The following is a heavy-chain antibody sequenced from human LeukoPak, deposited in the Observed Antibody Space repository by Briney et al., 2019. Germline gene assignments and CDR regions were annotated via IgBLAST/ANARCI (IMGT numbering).Heavy chain of an antibody. CDR2: ISSSGSTI. V-gene: IGHV3-11*04. CDR1: GFTFSDYY. Sequence: GGSLRLSYAASGFTFSDYYMSWIRQAPGKGLEWVSYISSSGSTIYYADSVKGRFTTSRDNAKNSLYLQMNSLRAEDTAVYYCARDHGFLEWFFDYWGQGTLVTVSS. D-gene: IGHD3-3*01. J-gene: IGHJ4*02. CDR3: ARDHGFLEWFFDY.